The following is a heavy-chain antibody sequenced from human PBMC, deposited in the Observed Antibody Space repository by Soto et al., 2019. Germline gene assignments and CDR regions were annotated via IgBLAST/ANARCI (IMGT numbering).Heavy chain of an antibody. CDR1: GFTFSSYA. V-gene: IGHV3-23*01. Sequence: EVQLLESGGGLVQPGGSLRLSCAASGFTFSSYAMSWVRQAPGKGLEWVSAISGSGGSTYYADSVKGRFTISRDNSKNTLYLQMNSLRAEDTAVYYCAKVTMVRGVISGYYGMDVWGQGTTVTVSS. CDR3: AKVTMVRGVISGYYGMDV. CDR2: ISGSGGST. D-gene: IGHD3-10*01. J-gene: IGHJ6*02.